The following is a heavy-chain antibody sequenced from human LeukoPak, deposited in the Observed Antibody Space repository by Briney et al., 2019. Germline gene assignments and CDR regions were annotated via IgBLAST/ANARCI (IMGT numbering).Heavy chain of an antibody. CDR3: ARRGDGGYCSGGSCFIFDY. D-gene: IGHD2-15*01. Sequence: PSETLSLTCTVSGYSISSGYYWGWIRQPPGKGLEWIGSIYHSGSTYYNPSLKSRVTISVDTSKNQFSLKLSSVTAADTAVYYCARRGDGGYCSGGSCFIFDYWGQGTLVTVSS. CDR2: IYHSGST. V-gene: IGHV4-38-2*02. J-gene: IGHJ4*02. CDR1: GYSISSGYY.